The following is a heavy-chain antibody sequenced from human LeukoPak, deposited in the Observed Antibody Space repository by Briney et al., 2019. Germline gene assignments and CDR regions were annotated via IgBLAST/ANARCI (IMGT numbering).Heavy chain of an antibody. V-gene: IGHV3-21*01. CDR2: ISSSSSYI. D-gene: IGHD4-17*01. J-gene: IGHJ3*02. CDR3: AKKTTVTSVEAFDI. Sequence: PGGPLRLSCAASGFTFSSYSMNWVRQAPGKGLEWVSSISSSSSYIYYADSVKGRFTISRDNAKNSLYLQMNSLRAEDTAVYYCAKKTTVTSVEAFDIWGQGTMVTVSS. CDR1: GFTFSSYS.